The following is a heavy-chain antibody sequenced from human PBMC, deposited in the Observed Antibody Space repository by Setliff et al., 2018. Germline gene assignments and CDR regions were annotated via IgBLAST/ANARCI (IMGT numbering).Heavy chain of an antibody. CDR2: IYYSGST. CDR1: GGSFSNNY. J-gene: IGHJ4*02. D-gene: IGHD2-2*01. V-gene: IGHV4-39*07. Sequence: SETLSLTCTVYGGSFSNNYWSWIRQTPGKGLEWIGSIYYSGSTYYNPSLESRVTISVDTSKNQVSLKLSSMTAADTAVYYCARGRPPLVGDYWGQGTLVTVSS. CDR3: ARGRPPLVGDY.